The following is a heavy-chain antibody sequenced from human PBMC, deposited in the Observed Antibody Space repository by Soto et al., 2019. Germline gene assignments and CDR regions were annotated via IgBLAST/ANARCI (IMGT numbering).Heavy chain of an antibody. CDR3: ARGFYCSSTSCYAFDI. D-gene: IGHD2-2*01. Sequence: QVQLVQSGAEVKKPGSSVKVSCKASGGTFSSYAISWVRQAPGQGLEWMGGIIPIFGTANYAQKFQGRVTITADESTSTAYMVLSSLRSEDTAVYYCARGFYCSSTSCYAFDIWGQGTMVTVSS. V-gene: IGHV1-69*01. CDR1: GGTFSSYA. CDR2: IIPIFGTA. J-gene: IGHJ3*02.